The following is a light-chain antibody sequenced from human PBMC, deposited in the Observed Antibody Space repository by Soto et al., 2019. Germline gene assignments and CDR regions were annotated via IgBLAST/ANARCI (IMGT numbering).Light chain of an antibody. CDR2: GAS. J-gene: IGKJ2*01. V-gene: IGKV3-20*01. CDR3: QQYGSSAMYT. Sequence: EIVLTQSPGTLSLYPGERATLSCRASQSVSSSYLAWYQQKPGQAPRLLIYGASSRATGIPDRFSGSGSGTDFPLTISRLEPEDFAVYYCQQYGSSAMYTFGQGTKLEIK. CDR1: QSVSSSY.